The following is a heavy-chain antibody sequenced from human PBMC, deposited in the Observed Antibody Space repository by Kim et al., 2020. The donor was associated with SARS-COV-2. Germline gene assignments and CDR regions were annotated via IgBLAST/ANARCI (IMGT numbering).Heavy chain of an antibody. CDR1: GGSFSSYA. D-gene: IGHD3-22*01. V-gene: IGHV1-69*13. CDR3: AITGFYDSSGYHEDY. CDR2: IIPIFGTA. Sequence: ASVKVSCKASGGSFSSYAISWVRQAPGQGLEWMGGIIPIFGTANYAQKFQGRVTITADESTSTAYMELNSLRSDDTAVYYCAITGFYDSSGYHEDYWGQGTLVTVSS. J-gene: IGHJ4*02.